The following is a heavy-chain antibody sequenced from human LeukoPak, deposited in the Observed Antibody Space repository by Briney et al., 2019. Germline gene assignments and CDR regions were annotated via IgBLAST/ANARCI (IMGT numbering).Heavy chain of an antibody. V-gene: IGHV4-39*07. J-gene: IGHJ4*02. D-gene: IGHD1-26*01. CDR2: IYYSGST. Sequence: SETLSLTCTVSGGSISSSSYYWGWIRQPPGEGLEWIGSIYYSGSTYYNPSLKSRVTISVDTSKNQFSLKLSSVTAADTAVYYCARTMGYRGGSLDYWGQGTLVTVSS. CDR3: ARTMGYRGGSLDY. CDR1: GGSISSSSYY.